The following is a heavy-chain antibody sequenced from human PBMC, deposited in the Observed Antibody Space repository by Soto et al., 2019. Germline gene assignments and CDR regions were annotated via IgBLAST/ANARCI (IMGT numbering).Heavy chain of an antibody. D-gene: IGHD3-22*01. CDR1: GFTFSNAW. J-gene: IGHJ4*01. Sequence: GGSLRLSCAASGFTFSNAWMSWVRQAPGKGLEWVGRIKSKTDGGITDYAAPVICRFTISRDDSKTTLYLQMNSLKTEDTTVYSCSRMAGYYDSIGYYFDYWGHGILVTFSS. CDR2: IKSKTDGGIT. CDR3: SRMAGYYDSIGYYFDY. V-gene: IGHV3-15*01.